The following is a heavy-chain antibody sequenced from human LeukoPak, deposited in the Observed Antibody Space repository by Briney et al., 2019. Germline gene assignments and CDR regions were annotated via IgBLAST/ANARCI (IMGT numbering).Heavy chain of an antibody. CDR3: AREGTTGWAF. J-gene: IGHJ4*02. D-gene: IGHD1-1*01. CDR2: IYYSGST. V-gene: IGHV4-59*01. Sequence: SETLSLTCTVSGGSIRGYYWSWIRQPPRKGLEWIGYIYYSGSTKYNPSFNRRVTMSVDTSKNQFSLKLTSVTAADTAVYFCAREGTTGWAFWGQGTQVTVSS. CDR1: GGSIRGYY.